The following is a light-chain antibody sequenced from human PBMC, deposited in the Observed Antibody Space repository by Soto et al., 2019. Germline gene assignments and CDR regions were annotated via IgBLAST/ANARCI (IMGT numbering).Light chain of an antibody. CDR2: GAS. CDR3: QQYSIWPYT. V-gene: IGKV3-20*01. CDR1: QSVSSNY. Sequence: EIVLTQSPGTLSLSPGERATLSCRASQSVSSNYLAWYQQKRGQAPRLLIYGASSRATGIPTRFSGSGSGTEFTLTISSLQSEDFAVYYCQQYSIWPYTFGQGTKLEIK. J-gene: IGKJ2*01.